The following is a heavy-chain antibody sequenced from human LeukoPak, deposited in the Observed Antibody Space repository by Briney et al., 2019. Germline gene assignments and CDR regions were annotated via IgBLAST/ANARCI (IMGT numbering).Heavy chain of an antibody. J-gene: IGHJ4*02. CDR1: GGSISSGSYY. D-gene: IGHD3-16*01. Sequence: SETLSLTCTVSGGSISSGSYYWSWIRQPPGKGLEWIGRIYTSGNTNYNPSLKSRVTISVDTSKNQFSLNLSSVTAADTAVYYCAREGGQAIDYWGQGTLVTVSS. CDR3: AREGGQAIDY. V-gene: IGHV4-61*02. CDR2: IYTSGNT.